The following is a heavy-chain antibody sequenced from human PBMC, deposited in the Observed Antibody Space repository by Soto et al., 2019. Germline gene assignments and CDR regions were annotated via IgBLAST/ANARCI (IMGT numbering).Heavy chain of an antibody. J-gene: IGHJ5*02. CDR1: GYSFSGYY. Sequence: ASVKVSCKTSGYSFSGYYIHWVRQAPGQGLEWMGWINPNSGGTNYAQKFQGRVTMTRDTSISTAYMELSRLRSDDTAVYYCARVQRVVSYYYDSSGYPRENWFDPWGQGTLVTVSS. CDR2: INPNSGGT. D-gene: IGHD3-22*01. CDR3: ARVQRVVSYYYDSSGYPRENWFDP. V-gene: IGHV1-2*02.